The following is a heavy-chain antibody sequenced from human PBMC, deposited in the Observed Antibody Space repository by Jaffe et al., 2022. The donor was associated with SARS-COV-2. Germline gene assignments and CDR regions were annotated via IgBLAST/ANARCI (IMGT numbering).Heavy chain of an antibody. CDR2: IHHSGST. Sequence: QLQLQESGPGLVKPSETLSLTCSVSGGSISTSGYYWVWIRQPPGKGLEWIGSIHHSGSTNYNPSLKSRVTISADRSKNQFSLNLNSVTAADTAVYYCARDGYDTGGYYVCVDYWGQGILVTVSS. CDR1: GGSISTSGYY. CDR3: ARDGYDTGGYYVCVDY. J-gene: IGHJ4*02. V-gene: IGHV4-39*02. D-gene: IGHD3-22*01.